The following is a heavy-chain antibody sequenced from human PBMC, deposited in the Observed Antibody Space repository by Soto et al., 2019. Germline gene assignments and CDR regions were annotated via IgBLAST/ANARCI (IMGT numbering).Heavy chain of an antibody. V-gene: IGHV4-30-2*01. D-gene: IGHD3-10*01. J-gene: IGHJ4*02. CDR2: IYHSRSS. CDR3: ARGPPFGY. CDR1: GGSINSGSYS. Sequence: QLQLQESGSGLVKPTQTLSLTSAISGGSINSGSYSWTWIRQPPGEVLERIGYIYHSRSSYYNPSHKSRVTLSVDRSKNQFSLKLSSVTAADTAVYYCARGPPFGYWGQGTLVTVSS.